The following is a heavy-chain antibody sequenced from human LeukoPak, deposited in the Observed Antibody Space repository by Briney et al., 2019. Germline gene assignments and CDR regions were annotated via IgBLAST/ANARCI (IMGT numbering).Heavy chain of an antibody. Sequence: QPGGSLRLSCAASGFTFSSYSMNWVRQAPGKGLEWVSYISSSSSTIYYADSVKGRFTISRDNAKDSLYLQMNSLRAEDTAVYYCARDPRPLEYYGSGSYWEWGQGTLVTVSS. J-gene: IGHJ4*02. D-gene: IGHD3-10*01. CDR2: ISSSSSTI. V-gene: IGHV3-48*04. CDR3: ARDPRPLEYYGSGSYWE. CDR1: GFTFSSYS.